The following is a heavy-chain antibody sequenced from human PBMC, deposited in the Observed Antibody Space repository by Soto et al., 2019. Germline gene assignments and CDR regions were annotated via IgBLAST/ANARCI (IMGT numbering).Heavy chain of an antibody. CDR3: ARWVEVSLDYFDS. CDR1: GAYMRNDYYY. CDR2: MHHSGRT. J-gene: IGHJ4*02. Sequence: LSLTCTVSGAYMRNDYYYWSWVRQKPGKDLEWIGHMHHSGRTHYNPSLKSRVAISVDTSKNQFSLYLNSVTAADTAVYYCARWVEVSLDYFDSWGQGTPVTGS. D-gene: IGHD2-15*01. V-gene: IGHV4-31*03.